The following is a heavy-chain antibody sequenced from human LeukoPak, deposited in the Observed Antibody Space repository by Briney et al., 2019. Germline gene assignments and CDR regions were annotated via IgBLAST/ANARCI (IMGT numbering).Heavy chain of an antibody. Sequence: AGSLRLSCAASGFTFSSYWMSWVRQATGKGLEWVANIKQDGSEKYYVDSVKGRFTISRDNAKNSLYLQMNSLRAEDTAVYYCARDPGYSYGPYYFDYWGQGTLVTVSS. CDR2: IKQDGSEK. V-gene: IGHV3-7*01. CDR3: ARDPGYSYGPYYFDY. D-gene: IGHD5-18*01. J-gene: IGHJ4*02. CDR1: GFTFSSYW.